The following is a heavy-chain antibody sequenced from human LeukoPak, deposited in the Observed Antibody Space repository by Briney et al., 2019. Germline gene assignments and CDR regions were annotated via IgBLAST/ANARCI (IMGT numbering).Heavy chain of an antibody. J-gene: IGHJ4*02. CDR2: IYYSGST. V-gene: IGHV4-39*07. Sequence: PSETLSLICTVSGASISSSSYYWGWIRQPPGKGLEWIGSIYYSGSTYYNPSLKSRVTISVDTSKNQFSLKLSSVTAADTAVYYCARVRGYSFGPNEGDRGLFDYWGQGTLVTVSS. D-gene: IGHD5-18*01. CDR1: GASISSSSYY. CDR3: ARVRGYSFGPNEGDRGLFDY.